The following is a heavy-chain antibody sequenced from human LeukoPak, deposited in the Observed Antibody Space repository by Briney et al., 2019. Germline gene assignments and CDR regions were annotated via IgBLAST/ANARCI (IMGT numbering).Heavy chain of an antibody. Sequence: SETLALTCTVSGGSISSYYWSWIRQPPWKGLEWIGYIYYSGSTNYNPSLKSRVTISVDTSKNQFSLKLSSVTAADTAVYYRARVHNWFDPWGQGTLVTVSS. J-gene: IGHJ5*02. CDR1: GGSISSYY. V-gene: IGHV4-59*01. CDR3: ARVHNWFDP. CDR2: IYYSGST.